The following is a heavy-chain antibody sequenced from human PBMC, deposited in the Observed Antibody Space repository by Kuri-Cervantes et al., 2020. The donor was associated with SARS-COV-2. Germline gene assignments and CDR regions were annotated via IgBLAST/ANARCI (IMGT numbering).Heavy chain of an antibody. CDR3: ARLEWRYDY. D-gene: IGHD5-12*01. J-gene: IGHJ4*02. V-gene: IGHV4-39*01. CDR2: IRNGGST. Sequence: SETLSLTCTVSGGSIGSSHYWGWIRQPPGKGLEWIGSIRNGGSTYFNPSLKSRVSISADTSKNHVSLRLTSVTAADTAVYFCARLEWRYDYWGQGTLVTVSS. CDR1: GGSIGSSHY.